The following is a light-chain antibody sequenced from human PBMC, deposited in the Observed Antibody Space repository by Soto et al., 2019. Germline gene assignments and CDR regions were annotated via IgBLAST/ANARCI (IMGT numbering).Light chain of an antibody. V-gene: IGKV1-5*03. CDR2: KAS. CDR1: QSISDW. CDR3: QQYNAFLT. J-gene: IGKJ1*01. Sequence: DIEMTQSPSSLSASVGDRVTITCRASQSISDWVAWYQQKPGKAPKLLIHKASSLETGVPPRFSGGGSGTEFTLTISSRQPDDFATYCCQQYNAFLTFGQGTKVEIK.